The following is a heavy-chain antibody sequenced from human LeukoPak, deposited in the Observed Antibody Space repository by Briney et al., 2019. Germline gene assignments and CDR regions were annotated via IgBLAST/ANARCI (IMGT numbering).Heavy chain of an antibody. CDR2: INPNGGVT. J-gene: IGHJ4*02. V-gene: IGHV1-2*06. Sequence: GASVKVSCKASGYTFTSYAMHWVRQAPGQGLEWMGRINPNGGVTNYAQNYQGRVTMTSDTSISTAYMELSRLRSDDTAVYYCARERKITVFGVACDYWGQGTLVTVSS. CDR3: ARERKITVFGVACDY. D-gene: IGHD3-3*01. CDR1: GYTFTSYA.